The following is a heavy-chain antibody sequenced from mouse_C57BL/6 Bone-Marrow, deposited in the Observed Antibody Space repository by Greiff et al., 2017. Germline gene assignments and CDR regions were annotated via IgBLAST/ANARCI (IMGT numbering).Heavy chain of an antibody. CDR1: GYTFTSYG. J-gene: IGHJ2*01. CDR3: ARAPAYYSNYLDY. D-gene: IGHD2-5*01. CDR2: IYPRSGNT. V-gene: IGHV1-81*01. Sequence: VQLQQSGAELARPGASVKLSCKASGYTFTSYGISWVKQSTGQGLEWIGEIYPRSGNTYYNEKFKGKATLTADKSSSTAYMELRSLTSEDSAVYFCARAPAYYSNYLDYWGQGTTLTVSS.